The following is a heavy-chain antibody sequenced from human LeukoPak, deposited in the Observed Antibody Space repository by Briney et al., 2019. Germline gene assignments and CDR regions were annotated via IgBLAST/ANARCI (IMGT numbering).Heavy chain of an antibody. CDR1: GDSISRGDYY. Sequence: SQTLSPTCTVSGDSISRGDYYWRWIPQPPGKGLEWIGYIYYSGSTYYNPSLKSRVTISVDTSKNQFSLKLSSVTAADTAVYYCARDCVVADPRGMDVWGQGTTVTVSS. V-gene: IGHV4-30-4*01. J-gene: IGHJ6*02. D-gene: IGHD2-15*01. CDR2: IYYSGST. CDR3: ARDCVVADPRGMDV.